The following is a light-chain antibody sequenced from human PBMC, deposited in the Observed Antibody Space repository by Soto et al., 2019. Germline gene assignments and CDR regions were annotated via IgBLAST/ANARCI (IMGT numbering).Light chain of an antibody. V-gene: IGKV3-15*01. CDR2: GAS. Sequence: EIVMTQSPATLSVSPGERATLSCRASQSVSINLAWYQQKPGQAPRLLIYGASTRATGIPARFSGSGSGTEFTLTISSLQSEDFAVYYCQQYNNWPLWTFGQGTKVDIK. CDR1: QSVSIN. CDR3: QQYNNWPLWT. J-gene: IGKJ1*01.